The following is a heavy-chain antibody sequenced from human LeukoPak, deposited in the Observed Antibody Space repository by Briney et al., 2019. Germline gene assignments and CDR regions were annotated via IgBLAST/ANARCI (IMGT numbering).Heavy chain of an antibody. CDR3: ARDWYHAIDY. Sequence: GGSLRLSCAASGFTSSSTWMHWVRQVPGKELVWVARIESDGRRTTYAESVKGRFTISRDNAKNTLYLEMNSLRVEDTAVYYCARDWYHAIDYWGQGTLVTVSS. J-gene: IGHJ4*02. CDR1: GFTSSSTW. CDR2: IESDGRRT. D-gene: IGHD2-2*01. V-gene: IGHV3-74*03.